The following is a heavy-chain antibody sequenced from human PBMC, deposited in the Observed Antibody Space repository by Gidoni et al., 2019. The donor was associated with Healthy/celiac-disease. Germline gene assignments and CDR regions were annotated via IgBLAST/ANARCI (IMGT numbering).Heavy chain of an antibody. CDR2: TRNKANSYTT. V-gene: IGHV3-72*01. J-gene: IGHJ4*02. CDR1: GFPFSAHD. D-gene: IGHD6-19*01. Sequence: EVQLVESGAGLVQPGGSLRLSCAASGFPFSAHDMDWVRQVPGKGLECVGRTRNKANSYTTEYAASVKGRFTISRDDSKNALYLQMNSLKTEDTAVYYCAREWAGGWLVLRYWGQGTLVTVSS. CDR3: AREWAGGWLVLRY.